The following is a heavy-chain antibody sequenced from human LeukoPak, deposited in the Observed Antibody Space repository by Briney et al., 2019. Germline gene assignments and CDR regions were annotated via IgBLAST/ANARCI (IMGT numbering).Heavy chain of an antibody. J-gene: IGHJ4*02. CDR3: AKDSVRVAGAGCDY. CDR2: IRYDGSNK. CDR1: GFTFSDYY. D-gene: IGHD6-19*01. Sequence: GGSLRLSCATSGFTFSDYYMSWIRQAPGKGLEWVAFIRYDGSNKYYADSVKGRFTISRDNSKNTLYLQMNSLRAEDTAVYYCAKDSVRVAGAGCDYWGQGTLVTVSS. V-gene: IGHV3-30*02.